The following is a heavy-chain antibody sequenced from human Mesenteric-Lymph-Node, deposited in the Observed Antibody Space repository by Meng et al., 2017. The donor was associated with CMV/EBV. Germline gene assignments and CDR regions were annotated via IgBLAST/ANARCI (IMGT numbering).Heavy chain of an antibody. CDR2: INPTADST. CDR3: AREEREPGILDY. V-gene: IGHV1-46*01. J-gene: IGHJ4*02. CDR1: GYTFSGYN. Sequence: CKASGYTFSGYNINCVRQAPGQGLEWMGVINPTADSTSYAQKFQGRVAVTRDTATTTIYMELSSLTSEDTAVYYCAREEREPGILDYWGQGTLVTVSS. D-gene: IGHD1-14*01.